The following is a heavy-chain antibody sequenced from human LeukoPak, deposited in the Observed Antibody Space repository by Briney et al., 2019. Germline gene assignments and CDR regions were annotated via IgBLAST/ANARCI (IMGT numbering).Heavy chain of an antibody. CDR2: IKSKTDGGTT. Sequence: GGSLRLSCAASGFTFSNVWMSWVRQVPGKGLEWVGRIKSKTDGGTTDYAAPVKGRFTISRDDSKNTLYLQMNSLKTEDTAVYYCTTVPPNWNYDDYYYGMDVWGQGTTVTVSS. J-gene: IGHJ6*02. V-gene: IGHV3-15*01. CDR1: GFTFSNVW. CDR3: TTVPPNWNYDDYYYGMDV. D-gene: IGHD1-7*01.